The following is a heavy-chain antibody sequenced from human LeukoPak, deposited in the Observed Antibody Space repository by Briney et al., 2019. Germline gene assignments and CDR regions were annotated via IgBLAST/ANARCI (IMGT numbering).Heavy chain of an antibody. CDR3: ATQSITLVVVISPFDY. D-gene: IGHD3-22*01. CDR1: GLMFSNFP. Sequence: GGSQRLSCAASGLMFSNFPMHWVRQAPGKGLEWVDADSVRGRFTISRDNSKSTVYLQMNSLKPDDTAVYYCATQSITLVVVISPFDYWGQGTLVTVSS. J-gene: IGHJ4*02. V-gene: IGHV3-30*02.